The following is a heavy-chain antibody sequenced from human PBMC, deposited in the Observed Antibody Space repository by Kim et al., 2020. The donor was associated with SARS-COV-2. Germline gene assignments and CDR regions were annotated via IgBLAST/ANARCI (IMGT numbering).Heavy chain of an antibody. Sequence: GGSLRLSCAASGFTFSNAWMSWVRQAPGKGLEWVGRIKRNTDGGTIDYAAPVKGRFTISRDDSKNTLYLQMNSLETEDTAVYYCTRHIYYGSGTYCNVFYYWGKGTLVTVSS. CDR1: GFTFSNAW. CDR3: TRHIYYGSGTYCNVFYY. V-gene: IGHV3-15*01. J-gene: IGHJ4*02. D-gene: IGHD3-10*01. CDR2: IKRNTDGGTI.